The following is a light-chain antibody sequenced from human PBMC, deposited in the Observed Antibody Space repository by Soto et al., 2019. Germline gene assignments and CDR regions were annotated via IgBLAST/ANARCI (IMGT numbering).Light chain of an antibody. J-gene: IGKJ1*01. CDR2: GAF. Sequence: DIQMTQYPSSVAAAVGDRVTITCRASQGISTWLAWYQHKPGTAPKLLIFGAFSLQRGVPSRFAGSGSGTDFTLTIKSLQPEDVATYYCQQVTTFPRTFGQGTKVEI. V-gene: IGKV1-12*01. CDR3: QQVTTFPRT. CDR1: QGISTW.